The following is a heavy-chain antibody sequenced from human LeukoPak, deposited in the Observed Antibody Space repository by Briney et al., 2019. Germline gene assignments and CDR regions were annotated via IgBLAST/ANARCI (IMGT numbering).Heavy chain of an antibody. CDR2: IYPGDSDT. D-gene: IGHD6-19*01. J-gene: IGHJ6*02. Sequence: GESLKISCKGSGYTFTTYWIGWVRQMPGKGLEWMGNIYPGDSDTRYSPPFQGQVTISADNSISTAYLQWSSLKASDTAMYYCARRLAVAGRGYYGMDVWGQGTTVTVSS. V-gene: IGHV5-51*01. CDR1: GYTFTTYW. CDR3: ARRLAVAGRGYYGMDV.